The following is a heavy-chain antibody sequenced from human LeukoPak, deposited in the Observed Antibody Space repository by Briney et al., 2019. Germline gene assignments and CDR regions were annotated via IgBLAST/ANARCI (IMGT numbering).Heavy chain of an antibody. Sequence: PSETLSLTCAVYGGSFSGYYWSWIRQPPGKGLEWIGEINHSGSTNYNPSLKSRVTISVDTSKNQFSLKLSSVTAADTAVYYCARGRGYSYGYRVDYWGQGTLVTVSS. J-gene: IGHJ4*02. CDR2: INHSGST. V-gene: IGHV4-34*01. D-gene: IGHD5-18*01. CDR1: GGSFSGYY. CDR3: ARGRGYSYGYRVDY.